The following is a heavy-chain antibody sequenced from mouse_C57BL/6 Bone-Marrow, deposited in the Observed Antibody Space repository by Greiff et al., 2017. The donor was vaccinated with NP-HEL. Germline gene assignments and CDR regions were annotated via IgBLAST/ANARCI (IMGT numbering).Heavy chain of an antibody. V-gene: IGHV5-6*01. CDR1: GFTFSSYG. J-gene: IGHJ4*01. CDR2: ISSGGSYT. CDR3: ASLITTVVAGRGTYAMDY. Sequence: EVMLVESGGDLVKPGGSLKLSCAASGFTFSSYGMSWVRQTPDKRLEWVATISSGGSYTYYPDSVKGRFTISRDTAKNTLYLQMSSLKSEDTAMYYGASLITTVVAGRGTYAMDYWGQGTSVTVSS. D-gene: IGHD1-1*01.